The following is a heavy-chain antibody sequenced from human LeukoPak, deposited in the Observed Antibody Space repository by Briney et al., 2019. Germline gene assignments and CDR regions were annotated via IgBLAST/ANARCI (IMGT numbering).Heavy chain of an antibody. CDR3: VRGSSGSVVRGVAWAWFDP. D-gene: IGHD3-10*01. J-gene: IGHJ5*02. V-gene: IGHV3-7*05. Sequence: GGSLRLSCAASGFTFTTYWMTWVRQAPGKGLEGVANINQDGTEKYYVDSVKGRFTISRDNAKNSLCLQMNSLRPEDTAIYYCVRGSSGSVVRGVAWAWFDPWGQGTLVTISS. CDR2: INQDGTEK. CDR1: GFTFTTYW.